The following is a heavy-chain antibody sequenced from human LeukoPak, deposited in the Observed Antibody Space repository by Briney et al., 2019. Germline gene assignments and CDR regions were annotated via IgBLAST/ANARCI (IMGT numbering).Heavy chain of an antibody. V-gene: IGHV3-21*01. CDR3: AKAPLGPCSSTSCYP. Sequence: GGSLRLSCAASGFTFSSYSMNWVRQAPGKGLEWVSSISSSSSYIYYADSVKGRFTISRDNSKNTLYLQMNSLRAEDTAVYYCAKAPLGPCSSTSCYPWGQGTLVTVSS. D-gene: IGHD2-2*01. J-gene: IGHJ5*02. CDR1: GFTFSSYS. CDR2: ISSSSSYI.